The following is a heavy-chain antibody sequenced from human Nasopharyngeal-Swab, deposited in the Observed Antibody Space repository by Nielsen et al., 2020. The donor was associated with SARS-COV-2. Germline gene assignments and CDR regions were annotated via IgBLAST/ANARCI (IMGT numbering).Heavy chain of an antibody. J-gene: IGHJ4*02. D-gene: IGHD1-26*01. CDR1: GGSISSYY. V-gene: IGHV4-4*07. CDR2: IYTSGST. CDR3: ARQSSIRGSYPFDY. Sequence: GSLRLSCTVSGGSISSYYWSWIRQPAGKGLEWIGRIYTSGSTNYNPSLKSRVTMSVDTSKNQFSLKLSSVTAADTAVYWCARQSSIRGSYPFDYWGQGTLVTVSS.